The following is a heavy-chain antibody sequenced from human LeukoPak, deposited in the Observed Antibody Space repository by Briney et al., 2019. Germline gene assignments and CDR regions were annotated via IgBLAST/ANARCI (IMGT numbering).Heavy chain of an antibody. CDR3: ARIMGDSSGYYYYDY. V-gene: IGHV4-59*01. CDR1: GGSTSSDY. CDR2: IYYSGST. J-gene: IGHJ4*02. Sequence: SETLSLTCTVSGGSTSSDYWSWIRQPPGKGLEWIGYIYYSGSTNYNPSLKSRVTISVDTSKSQFSLKLSSVTAADTAVYYCARIMGDSSGYYYYDYWGQGTLVTVSS. D-gene: IGHD3-22*01.